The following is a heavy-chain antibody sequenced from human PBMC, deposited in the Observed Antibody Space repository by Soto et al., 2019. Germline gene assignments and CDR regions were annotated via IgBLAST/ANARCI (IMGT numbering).Heavy chain of an antibody. CDR2: INHSGST. CDR1: GGSFSGYY. Sequence: QVQLQQWGAGLLKPSETLSLTCAVYGGSFSGYYWSWIRQPPGKGLEWIGEINHSGSTNYNPSLKSRVTISVDTSKNQFSLKLSAVTAADTAVYYCARRIAAAGNDTFDYWGQGTLVTVSS. V-gene: IGHV4-34*01. J-gene: IGHJ4*02. D-gene: IGHD6-13*01. CDR3: ARRIAAAGNDTFDY.